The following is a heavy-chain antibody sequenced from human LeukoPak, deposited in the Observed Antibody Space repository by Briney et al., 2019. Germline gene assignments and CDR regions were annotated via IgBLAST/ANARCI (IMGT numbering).Heavy chain of an antibody. Sequence: ASVKVSCKASGYTFTSYYMHWVRQAPGQGLEWMGWINPNSGGTNYAQKFQGRVTMTRDTSISTAYMELSRLRSDDTAVYYCARDAYDFWSGYYFDYWGQGTLVTVSS. CDR3: ARDAYDFWSGYYFDY. CDR2: INPNSGGT. D-gene: IGHD3-3*01. V-gene: IGHV1-2*02. J-gene: IGHJ4*02. CDR1: GYTFTSYY.